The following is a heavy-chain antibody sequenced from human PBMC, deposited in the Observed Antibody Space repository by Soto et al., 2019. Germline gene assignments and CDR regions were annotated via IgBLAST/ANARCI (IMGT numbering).Heavy chain of an antibody. CDR3: ARNSRQRDEGNDYYYYYGMDV. V-gene: IGHV4-31*03. CDR1: GGSIRSGGYY. D-gene: IGHD3-22*01. Sequence: SETLSLTCTVSGGSIRSGGYYWSWIRQHPGKGLEWIGYIYYSGSTYYNPSLKSRVTISVDTSKNQFSLKLSSVTAADTAVYYCARNSRQRDEGNDYYYYYGMDVWGQGTTVTVSS. J-gene: IGHJ6*02. CDR2: IYYSGST.